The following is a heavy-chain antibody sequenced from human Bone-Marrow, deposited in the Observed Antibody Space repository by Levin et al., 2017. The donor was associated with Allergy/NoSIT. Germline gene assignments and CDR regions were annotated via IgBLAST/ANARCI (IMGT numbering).Heavy chain of an antibody. V-gene: IGHV3-23*01. Sequence: GESLKISCAASGFTFSSYAMSWVRQAPGKGLEWVSVVTGSGGSTYYADSVKGRFTISRDNSKSTLYLHMNSLRAEDTAVYYCAKDQDSSGWYGADYFDYWGQGILVTVSS. D-gene: IGHD6-19*01. CDR1: GFTFSSYA. J-gene: IGHJ4*02. CDR3: AKDQDSSGWYGADYFDY. CDR2: VTGSGGST.